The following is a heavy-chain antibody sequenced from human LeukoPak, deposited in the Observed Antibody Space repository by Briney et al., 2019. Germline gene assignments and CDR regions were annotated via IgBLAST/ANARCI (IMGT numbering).Heavy chain of an antibody. J-gene: IGHJ2*01. V-gene: IGHV4-59*01. CDR1: GGSISSYY. CDR2: IYYSGST. CDR3: ARVATYGDYLYWYFDL. D-gene: IGHD4-17*01. Sequence: SETLSLTCTVSGGSISSYYWSWIRQPPGKGLEWIGYIYYSGSTNYNPSLKSRVTISVDTSKNQFSLKLSSVTAADTAVYYCARVATYGDYLYWYFDLWGRGTLVTVSS.